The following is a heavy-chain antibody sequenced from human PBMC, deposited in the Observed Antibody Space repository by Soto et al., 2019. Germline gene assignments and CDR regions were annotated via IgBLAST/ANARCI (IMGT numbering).Heavy chain of an antibody. CDR2: IYYSGST. CDR1: GGSISSGGYY. J-gene: IGHJ4*02. D-gene: IGHD2-15*01. V-gene: IGHV4-31*03. Sequence: SETLSLTCTVSGGSISSGGYYWSWIRQHPGKGLEWIGNIYYSGSTYYNPSLKSRVTISVDTSKNQFSLKLSSVTAADTAVYYCARAYCSGGSCFHKFDYWGQGTLVTVSS. CDR3: ARAYCSGGSCFHKFDY.